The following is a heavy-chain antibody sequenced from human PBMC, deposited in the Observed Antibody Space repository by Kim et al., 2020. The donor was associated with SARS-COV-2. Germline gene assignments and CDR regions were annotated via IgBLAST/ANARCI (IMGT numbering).Heavy chain of an antibody. Sequence: GGSLRLSCAASGFTFDVYAMLWVRQAPGKGLEWVSLISGDGDTTYHADSVKGRVTISRDNRKNSLYLQMNSLSTEDTAFYYCSKASSGKYSTSWY. D-gene: IGHD6-13*01. CDR3: SKASSGKYSTSWY. CDR1: GFTFDVYA. CDR2: ISGDGDTT. J-gene: IGHJ2*01. V-gene: IGHV3-43*02.